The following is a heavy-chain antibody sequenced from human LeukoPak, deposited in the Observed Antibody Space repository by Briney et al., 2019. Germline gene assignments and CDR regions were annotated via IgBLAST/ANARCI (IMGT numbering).Heavy chain of an antibody. CDR2: IGSSSSTI. CDR3: ARGNSYMDV. CDR1: GFTFSGYT. V-gene: IGHV3-48*01. Sequence: GESLRLSCAASGFTFSGYTMNWVRQAPGKGLEWVSYIGSSSSTIYYADSVKGRFTISRDNAKNSLYLQMNSLRAEDTAVYSCARGNSYMDVWGKGTTVTVSS. J-gene: IGHJ6*03.